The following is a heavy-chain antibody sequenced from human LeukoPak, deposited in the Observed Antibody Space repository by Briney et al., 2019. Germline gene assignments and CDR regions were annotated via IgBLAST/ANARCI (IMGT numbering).Heavy chain of an antibody. D-gene: IGHD5-12*01. CDR3: ARHYSDGGYGGYPNWFDP. Sequence: GESLKISCKGSGYSFTSYWIGWVRQMPGKGLEWMGIIYPGDSDTRYSPSFQGQVTISADKSISTAYLQWSSLKASDTAMYYCARHYSDGGYGGYPNWFDPWGQGTLVTVSS. CDR2: IYPGDSDT. CDR1: GYSFTSYW. J-gene: IGHJ5*02. V-gene: IGHV5-51*01.